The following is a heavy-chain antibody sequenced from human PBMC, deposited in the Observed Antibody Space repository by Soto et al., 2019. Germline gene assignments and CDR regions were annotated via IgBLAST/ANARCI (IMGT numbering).Heavy chain of an antibody. CDR3: ARGEVVAAQH. CDR1: GGSISSGGYS. V-gene: IGHV4-30-2*01. Sequence: SETLSLTCAVSGGSISSGGYSWSCIRQPPGKGLEWIGYIYHSGSTYYNPSLKSRVTISVDRSKNQFSLKLSSVTAADTAVYYCARGEVVAAQHWGQGTPVTVSS. CDR2: IYHSGST. J-gene: IGHJ4*02. D-gene: IGHD2-15*01.